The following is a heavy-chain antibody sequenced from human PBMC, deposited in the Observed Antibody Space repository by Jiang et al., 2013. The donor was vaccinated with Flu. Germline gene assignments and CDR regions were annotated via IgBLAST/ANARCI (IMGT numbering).Heavy chain of an antibody. CDR3: ARDGTGVWVGATKYYFDY. CDR1: GYTFTSYY. CDR2: ISPSGGST. Sequence: SGAEVKKPGASVKVSCKASGYTFTSYYLHWVRQAPGQGLEWMGIISPSGGSTSYAQKFQGRVTMTRDTSTSTVYMELSSLRSEDTAVYYCARDGTGVWVGATKYYFDYWGQGTLVTVSS. V-gene: IGHV1-46*01. J-gene: IGHJ4*02. D-gene: IGHD1-26*01.